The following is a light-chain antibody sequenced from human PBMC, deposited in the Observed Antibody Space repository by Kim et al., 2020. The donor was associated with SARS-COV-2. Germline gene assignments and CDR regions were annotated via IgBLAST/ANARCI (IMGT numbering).Light chain of an antibody. V-gene: IGKV1-5*03. CDR1: QNIRSW. CDR2: KTS. CDR3: QQYNSYST. J-gene: IGKJ4*01. Sequence: SASVGDRVSITCRASQNIRSWLAWYQQKPGKAPTLLIYKTSSLQSGVPSRFNGSGSETEFTLTISSLQPDDFATYYCQQYNSYSTFAGGTKVDIK.